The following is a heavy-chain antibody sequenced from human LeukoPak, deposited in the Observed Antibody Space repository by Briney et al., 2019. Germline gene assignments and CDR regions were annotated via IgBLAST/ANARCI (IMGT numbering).Heavy chain of an antibody. CDR2: IHPNDGIR. J-gene: IGHJ5*02. Sequence: SVKVSCEASEYSFVSYYIHWVRQAPGEGLEWVGLIHPNDGIRNYAQKFQDRVTMTVDRSTTTFYMELSSLTSEDTAVYYCTRDRPHNWFDPWGQGTLVTVSP. CDR3: TRDRPHNWFDP. CDR1: EYSFVSYY. V-gene: IGHV1-46*01.